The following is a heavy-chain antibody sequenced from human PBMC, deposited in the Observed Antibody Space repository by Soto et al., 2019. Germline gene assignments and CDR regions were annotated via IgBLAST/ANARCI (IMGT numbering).Heavy chain of an antibody. CDR2: IYPGDSDT. CDR1: GYSFTSYW. D-gene: IGHD3-3*01. J-gene: IGHJ3*02. Sequence: PGESLKISCKGSGYSFTSYWIGWVRQMPGKGLEWMGIIYPGDSDTRYSPSFQGQVTISADKSISTAYLQWSSLKASDTAMYYCARPTQIYYDFWAFDIWGQGTMVTVSS. CDR3: ARPTQIYYDFWAFDI. V-gene: IGHV5-51*01.